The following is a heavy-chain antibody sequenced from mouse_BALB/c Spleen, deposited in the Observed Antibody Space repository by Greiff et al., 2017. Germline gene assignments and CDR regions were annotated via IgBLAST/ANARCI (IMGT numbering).Heavy chain of an antibody. D-gene: IGHD2-4*01. Sequence: EVKLMESGPSLVKPSQTLSLTCSVTGDSITSGYWNWIRKFPGNKLEYMGYISYSGSTYYNPSLKSRISITRDTSKNQYYLQLNSVTTEDTATYYCARYYDYVGGYFDYWGQGTTLTVSS. CDR2: ISYSGST. J-gene: IGHJ2*01. CDR3: ARYYDYVGGYFDY. V-gene: IGHV3-8*02. CDR1: GDSITSGY.